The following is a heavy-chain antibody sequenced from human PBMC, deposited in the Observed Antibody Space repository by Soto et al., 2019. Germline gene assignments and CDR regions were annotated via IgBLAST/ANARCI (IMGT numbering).Heavy chain of an antibody. V-gene: IGHV3-15*01. CDR3: STDFLSGGISYSGFHLANV. CDR1: GFSFSNAW. J-gene: IGHJ6*03. D-gene: IGHD2-15*01. CDR2: IRGRADGGTT. Sequence: GGSLRVSCAASGFSFSNAWISWGRQAPGKGLEWVGRIRGRADGGTTDYAVAVKGRFTISRDDSRNTLYLQMNSLKTEDTAVYYYSTDFLSGGISYSGFHLANVWGTGSPAT.